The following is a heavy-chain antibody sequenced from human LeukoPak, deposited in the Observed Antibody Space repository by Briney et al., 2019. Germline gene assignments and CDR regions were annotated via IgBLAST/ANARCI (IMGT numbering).Heavy chain of an antibody. CDR3: ARDGTAYYYDSSGYYHDAFDI. D-gene: IGHD3-22*01. V-gene: IGHV1-18*01. CDR1: GYTFTSYG. Sequence: ASVKVSCKASGYTFTSYGISWVRQAPGQGLEWMGWISAYNGNTNYAQKLQGRVTMTTGTSTSTAYMELRSLRSDDTAVYYCARDGTAYYYDSSGYYHDAFDIWGQGTMVTVSS. J-gene: IGHJ3*02. CDR2: ISAYNGNT.